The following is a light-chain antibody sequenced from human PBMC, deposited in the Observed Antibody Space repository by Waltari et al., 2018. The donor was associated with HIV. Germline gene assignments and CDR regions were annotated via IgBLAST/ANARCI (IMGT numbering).Light chain of an antibody. CDR3: AVWDDSLRSVL. CDR1: SSNIGSNP. V-gene: IGLV1-44*01. Sequence: QSVLTQPPSASGTPGQRVNISCSGGSSNIGSNPVNWYRQFPGEAPKLLIYTKIRRPSGAPDRFSGSKSGTSASLAISGLQSEDEADFYCAVWDDSLRSVLFGGGTRLTVL. CDR2: TKI. J-gene: IGLJ3*02.